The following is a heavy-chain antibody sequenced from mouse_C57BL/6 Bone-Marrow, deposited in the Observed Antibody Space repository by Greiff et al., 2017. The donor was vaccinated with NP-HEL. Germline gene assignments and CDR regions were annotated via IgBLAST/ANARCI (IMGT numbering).Heavy chain of an antibody. D-gene: IGHD1-1*01. CDR1: GFTFSDYG. Sequence: EVHLVESGGGLVKPGGSLKLSCAASGFTFSDYGMHWVRPAPETGLEWVAYISSGSSTIYYADTVKGRFTISRDNAKNTLFLQMTSLRSEYTAMYYCARREYYGSSYAMDYWGQGTSVTVSS. CDR3: ARREYYGSSYAMDY. J-gene: IGHJ4*01. CDR2: ISSGSSTI. V-gene: IGHV5-17*01.